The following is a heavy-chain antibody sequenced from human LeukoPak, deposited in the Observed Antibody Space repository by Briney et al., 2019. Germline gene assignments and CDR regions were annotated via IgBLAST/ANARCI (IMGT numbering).Heavy chain of an antibody. CDR2: IYYSGST. D-gene: IGHD6-13*01. CDR3: ARHRKYSSSLSFDY. V-gene: IGHV4-39*01. J-gene: IGHJ4*02. Sequence: PSETLSLTCTVSGGSISSSSYYWGWIRQPPGKGLEWIGSIYYSGSTYYNPSLKSRVTISVDTSKNQFSLKLSSVTAADTAVYYCARHRKYSSSLSFDYWGQGTLVTVSS. CDR1: GGSISSSSYY.